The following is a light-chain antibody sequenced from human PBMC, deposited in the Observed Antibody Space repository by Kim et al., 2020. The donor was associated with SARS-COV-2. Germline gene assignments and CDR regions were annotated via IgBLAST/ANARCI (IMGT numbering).Light chain of an antibody. CDR3: QQRDSWPRT. V-gene: IGKV3-11*01. CDR2: DAS. J-gene: IGKJ1*01. Sequence: EIVLTQTPATLSLSPGERATLSCRASQNVNNYIAWYQQKPGQPPSLLMFDASTRATGVPARFSGSGFGTDFTLTISTLEPEDFALYFCQQRDSWPRTFGQGTKVDIK. CDR1: QNVNNY.